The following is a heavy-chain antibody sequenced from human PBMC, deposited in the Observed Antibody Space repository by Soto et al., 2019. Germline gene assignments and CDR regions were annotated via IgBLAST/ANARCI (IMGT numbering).Heavy chain of an antibody. J-gene: IGHJ5*01. CDR1: GYTLTSYA. V-gene: IGHV1-3*01. D-gene: IGHD1-26*01. CDR2: INAGNGNT. Sequence: VQLVQSGAEVKNPGASVKVSCKASGYTLTSYAMPWVRHAPRQRLEWMGWINAGNGNTKYSQKFQGRVTITRDTSESTAYMEMSSLRSEDTAVYYCARYPHHRIVGATLHWFDSWGQGTLVTVSS. CDR3: ARYPHHRIVGATLHWFDS.